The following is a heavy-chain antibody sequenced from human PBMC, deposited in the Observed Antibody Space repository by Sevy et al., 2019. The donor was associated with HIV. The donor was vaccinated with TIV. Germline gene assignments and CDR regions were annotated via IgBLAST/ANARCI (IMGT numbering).Heavy chain of an antibody. CDR1: GFTFSSYW. V-gene: IGHV3-74*01. Sequence: GGSLRLSCAASGFTFSSYWMHWVRQAPGKGPVWVSRINSDGSTTRYADSVKGRFTISRDNAKNTLYLEMNTLRADDTAMYYCTRDNHDNSGTWIWAASDIWGQGTMVTVSS. D-gene: IGHD3-22*01. CDR3: TRDNHDNSGTWIWAASDI. CDR2: INSDGSTT. J-gene: IGHJ3*02.